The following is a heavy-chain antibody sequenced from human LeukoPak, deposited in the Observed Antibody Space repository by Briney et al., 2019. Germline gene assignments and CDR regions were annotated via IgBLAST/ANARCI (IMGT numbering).Heavy chain of an antibody. CDR2: IRYAGSDK. CDR1: GFPFRTYG. D-gene: IGHD6-13*01. J-gene: IGHJ5*02. Sequence: GGSLRLSCAASGFPFRTYGMHWVRQAPAKGLEGAAFIRYAGSDKIYADSVKGRFTISRDNSKNTLYLQMNSLRAEDTAVYYCARGVGYSNTWSHYNNWFDPWGQGTLVTVSS. V-gene: IGHV3-30*02. CDR3: ARGVGYSNTWSHYNNWFDP.